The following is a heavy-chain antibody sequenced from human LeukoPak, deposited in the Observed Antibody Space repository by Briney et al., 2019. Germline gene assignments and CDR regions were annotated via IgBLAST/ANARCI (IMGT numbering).Heavy chain of an antibody. CDR3: ARDPSSVTLYFFDY. CDR2: IDTNNGDT. Sequence: ASVKVSCKASGYTFRGNYIHWLRQAPGQGLEWMGWIDTNNGDTKSAQKFQGRVTMSRDTSISTAYMDLSSLSPDDAAVYYCARDPSSVTLYFFDYWGQGTLVTVSS. V-gene: IGHV1-2*02. J-gene: IGHJ4*02. CDR1: GYTFRGNY. D-gene: IGHD4-11*01.